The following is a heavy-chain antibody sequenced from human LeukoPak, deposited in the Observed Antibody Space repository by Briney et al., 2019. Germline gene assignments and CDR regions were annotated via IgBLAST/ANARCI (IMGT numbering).Heavy chain of an antibody. Sequence: SETLSLTCSVSDGSINSYYWNWIRRPPGKGLEWIGYIYYSGSTYYNPSLKSRVTISVDTSKNQFSLKLSSVTAADTAVYYCARQHPRSYYYDSSGTHLDYWGQGTLVTVSS. CDR1: DGSINSYY. CDR3: ARQHPRSYYYDSSGTHLDY. V-gene: IGHV4-59*06. CDR2: IYYSGST. J-gene: IGHJ4*02. D-gene: IGHD3-22*01.